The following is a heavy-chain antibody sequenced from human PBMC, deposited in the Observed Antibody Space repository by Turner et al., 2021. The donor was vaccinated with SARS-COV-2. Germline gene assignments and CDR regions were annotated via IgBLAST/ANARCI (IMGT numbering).Heavy chain of an antibody. Sequence: QVQLVETGGGVVQLGTSLRLSCAASGLTFSSYGMHWVREAPGKGLEWVAVIAYDGSNKYYADSVKGRFTISIDKSKNTLYLQMNSLIAEDTAVYYCAKVSPNRGLRPYYYYYGMDVWGQGTTVTVSS. CDR3: AKVSPNRGLRPYYYYYGMDV. CDR2: IAYDGSNK. CDR1: GLTFSSYG. D-gene: IGHD5-12*01. J-gene: IGHJ6*02. V-gene: IGHV3-30*18.